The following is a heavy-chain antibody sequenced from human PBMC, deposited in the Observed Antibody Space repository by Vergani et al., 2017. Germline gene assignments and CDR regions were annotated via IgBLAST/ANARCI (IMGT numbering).Heavy chain of an antibody. CDR3: ARMERELLSGKAFDI. V-gene: IGHV1-2*02. CDR2: INPNSGGT. J-gene: IGHJ3*02. CDR1: GYTFTGYY. D-gene: IGHD1-26*01. Sequence: QVQLVQSWAEVKKPGASVKVSCKASGYTFTGYYMHWVRQAPGQGLEWMGWINPNSGGTNYAQKFQGRVTMNRDTSISTAYMELSRLRSDDTAVYYCARMERELLSGKAFDIWGQGTMVTVSS.